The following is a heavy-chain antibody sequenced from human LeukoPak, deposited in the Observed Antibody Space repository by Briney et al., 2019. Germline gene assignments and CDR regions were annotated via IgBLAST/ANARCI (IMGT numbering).Heavy chain of an antibody. V-gene: IGHV1-69*13. CDR1: GGTFSSYA. J-gene: IGHJ6*02. D-gene: IGHD6-19*01. CDR3: ARGSSGSVGSHGYYYGMDV. Sequence: GASVKVSCKASGGTFSSYAISWVRQAPGQGLEWMGGIIPIFGTANYAQKFQGRVTITADESTSTAYMELSSLRSEDTAVYYCARGSSGSVGSHGYYYGMDVWGQGTTVTVSS. CDR2: IIPIFGTA.